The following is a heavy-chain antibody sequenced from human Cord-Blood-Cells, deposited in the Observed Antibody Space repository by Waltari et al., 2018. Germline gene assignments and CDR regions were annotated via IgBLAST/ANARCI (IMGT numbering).Heavy chain of an antibody. CDR3: ARSRDGYNFDY. D-gene: IGHD5-12*01. Sequence: QVQLVHSGAEVKKPGASVKVSCKASGYTFTSYSMPWVRQAPGQGLEWMGIMNPSGGSTSYAQKFQGRGTMTRDTSTSTVYMELSSLRSEDTAVYYCARSRDGYNFDYWGQGTLVTVSS. V-gene: IGHV1-46*01. J-gene: IGHJ4*02. CDR1: GYTFTSYS. CDR2: MNPSGGST.